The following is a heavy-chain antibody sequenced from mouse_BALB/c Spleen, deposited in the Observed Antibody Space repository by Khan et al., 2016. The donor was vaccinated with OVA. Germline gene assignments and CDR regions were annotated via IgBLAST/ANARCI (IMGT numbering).Heavy chain of an antibody. V-gene: IGHV1-77*01. CDR3: AGEWGAWFPY. J-gene: IGHJ3*01. CDR1: GYTFTDYN. CDR2: IYPGSNNT. Sequence: QVQLKQSGAELARPGASVKLSCKASGYTFTDYNINWVKQRTGQGLEWIGEIYPGSNNTYYNEKFKGKATLTADKSSSTAYMQLSSLTSEDSAVYCGAGEWGAWFPYWGQGTLVTVSA.